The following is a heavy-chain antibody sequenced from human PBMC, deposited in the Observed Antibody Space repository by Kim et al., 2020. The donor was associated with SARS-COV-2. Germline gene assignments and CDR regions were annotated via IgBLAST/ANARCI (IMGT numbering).Heavy chain of an antibody. J-gene: IGHJ4*02. CDR2: VGPGGGFT. Sequence: GGSLRLSCTASGFSFSTYGMSWVRQAPGKGLEWVSSVGPGGGFTYYADSVKGRFTISRDNSKNTLYLRMNSLRAEDTAIYYCAKRGSAWFYFDNWGQGTL. CDR1: GFSFSTYG. D-gene: IGHD6-19*01. V-gene: IGHV3-23*01. CDR3: AKRGSAWFYFDN.